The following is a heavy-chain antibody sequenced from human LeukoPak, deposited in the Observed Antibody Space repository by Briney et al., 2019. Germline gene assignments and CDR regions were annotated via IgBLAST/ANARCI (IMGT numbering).Heavy chain of an antibody. CDR3: ARVHCSGGSCYGEVFDY. CDR2: INPGDAST. Sequence: ASVKVSCKASGYIFTNYYLHWVRQAPGQGLEWEGIINPGDASTSYAQKFQGRVTMTRDTSTSTVNMDLSSLRSEDTAMCYCARVHCSGGSCYGEVFDYWGQGTLVTVSS. D-gene: IGHD2-15*01. V-gene: IGHV1-46*01. CDR1: GYIFTNYY. J-gene: IGHJ4*02.